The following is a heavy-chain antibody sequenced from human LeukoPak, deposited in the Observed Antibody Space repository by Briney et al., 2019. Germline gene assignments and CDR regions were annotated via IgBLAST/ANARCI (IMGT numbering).Heavy chain of an antibody. CDR3: AKEGGQGLVLPKNYFDD. CDR2: ISGSGGST. J-gene: IGHJ4*02. D-gene: IGHD6-19*01. V-gene: IGHV3-23*01. Sequence: GGSLRLSCAASGFTFSSYAMSWVRQAPGKGLEWVSAISGSGGSTYYADSVKGRFTISRDNSKNTLYLQMNSLRAEDTAVYYCAKEGGQGLVLPKNYFDDWGQGTLVTVSS. CDR1: GFTFSSYA.